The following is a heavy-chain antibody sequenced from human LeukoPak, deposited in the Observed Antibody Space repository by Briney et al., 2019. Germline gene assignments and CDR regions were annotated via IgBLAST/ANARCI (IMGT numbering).Heavy chain of an antibody. D-gene: IGHD6-6*01. CDR2: VYTSGTT. CDR3: ARLGYSSSSTGYYYYMDV. J-gene: IGHJ6*03. CDR1: GGSISSSY. V-gene: IGHV4-4*07. Sequence: SETLSLTCTVSGGSISSSYWSWIRQPAGKGLEWIGRVYTSGTTSYNPSLKSRVSISVDKSKNQLSLKVSSVTAADTAVYYCARLGYSSSSTGYYYYMDVWGKGTTVTVSS.